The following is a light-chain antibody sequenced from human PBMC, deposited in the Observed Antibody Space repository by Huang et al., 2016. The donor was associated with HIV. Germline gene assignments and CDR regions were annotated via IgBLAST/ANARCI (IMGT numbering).Light chain of an antibody. CDR2: HSS. CDR1: QGIRSS. Sequence: IQLTQSPSSLSASVGDSVTVTCRASQGIRSSVAWYQQMSGKAPKLLIFHSSTLQSGVPSRFSGGGSGTDFTLTISSLQPEDFATYYCQQLDSYPRTFGGGTKVEIK. J-gene: IGKJ4*01. V-gene: IGKV1-9*01. CDR3: QQLDSYPRT.